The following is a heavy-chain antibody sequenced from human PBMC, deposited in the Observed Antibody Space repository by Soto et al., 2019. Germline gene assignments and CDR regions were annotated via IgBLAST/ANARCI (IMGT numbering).Heavy chain of an antibody. V-gene: IGHV1-3*01. CDR1: GYTFTSYA. D-gene: IGHD3-9*01. CDR2: INAGNGNT. J-gene: IGHJ5*02. Sequence: ASVKVSCKASGYTFTSYAMHWVRQAPGQRLEWMGWINAGNGNTKYSQKFQGRVTITRDTSADTAYMEPSSLTSEDTAVYFCTVYNVLVGYYQAKWFDPWGQGTLVTVSS. CDR3: TVYNVLVGYYQAKWFDP.